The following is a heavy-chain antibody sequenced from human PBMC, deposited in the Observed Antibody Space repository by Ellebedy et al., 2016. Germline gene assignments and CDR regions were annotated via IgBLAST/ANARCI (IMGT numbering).Heavy chain of an antibody. CDR3: AKASRWLQYHFDY. CDR2: ISGSGGST. Sequence: GGSLRLXXAASGFTFSSYAMSWVRQAPGKGLEWVSAISGSGGSTYYADSVKGRFTISRDNSKNTLYLQMNSLRAEDTAVYYCAKASRWLQYHFDYWGQGTLVTVSS. CDR1: GFTFSSYA. V-gene: IGHV3-23*01. J-gene: IGHJ4*02. D-gene: IGHD5-24*01.